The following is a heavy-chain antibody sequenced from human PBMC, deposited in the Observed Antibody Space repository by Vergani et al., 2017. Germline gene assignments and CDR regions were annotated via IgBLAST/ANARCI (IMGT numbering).Heavy chain of an antibody. D-gene: IGHD2-21*01. CDR3: ARGAYCGGDCYSPIDY. CDR2: INPNSGGT. V-gene: IGHV1-2*02. J-gene: IGHJ4*02. CDR1: GYTFTGYY. Sequence: QVQLVQSGAEVKKPGASVKVSCKASGYTFTGYYMHWVRQAPGQGLEWMGWINPNSGGTNYAQKFQGRVTMTRDTSIRTAYMELSRLRSDDTAVYYCARGAYCGGDCYSPIDYWGQGTLVTVSS.